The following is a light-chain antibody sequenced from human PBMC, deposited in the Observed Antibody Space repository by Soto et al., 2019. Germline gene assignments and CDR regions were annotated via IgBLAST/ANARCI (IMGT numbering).Light chain of an antibody. CDR1: SGHSSYI. V-gene: IGLV4-60*02. Sequence: QSVLTQSSSASASLGSSVKLTCTLSSGHSSYIIAWHQQQPGKAPRYLMKLEGSGSYNKGSGAPDRFSGSSSGADRYLTIANLQVEDEADYYCETWDSNTLVFGGGTKVTVL. CDR3: ETWDSNTLV. J-gene: IGLJ3*02. CDR2: LEGSGSY.